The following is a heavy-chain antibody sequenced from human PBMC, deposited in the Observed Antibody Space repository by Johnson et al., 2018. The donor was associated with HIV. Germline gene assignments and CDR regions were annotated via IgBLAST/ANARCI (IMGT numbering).Heavy chain of an antibody. D-gene: IGHD6-13*01. V-gene: IGHV3-30*02. J-gene: IGHJ3*02. Sequence: QVQLVESGGGVVQPGTSLRLSCAASGFTFSSYGIHWVRQAPGKGLEWVAFIRYDGSNKYYVDSVKGRFTISRDNSKNTLYLQMNSLRAEDTAVYYCARWGIAAKEPWRAFDIWGQGTMVTVSS. CDR2: IRYDGSNK. CDR1: GFTFSSYG. CDR3: ARWGIAAKEPWRAFDI.